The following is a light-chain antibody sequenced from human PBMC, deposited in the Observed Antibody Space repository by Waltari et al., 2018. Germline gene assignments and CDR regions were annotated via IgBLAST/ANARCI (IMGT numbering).Light chain of an antibody. Sequence: SYVLTQPPSVSVAPGRTARITCGGNNIGTKTAHWYQQKPGQAPVMVVYDDIDRPSGIPERFSGSNSGNTATLIINRVEAVDEADYYCQVWDIDSDPSVVFGGGTKLTVL. CDR1: NIGTKT. CDR3: QVWDIDSDPSVV. CDR2: DDI. V-gene: IGLV3-21*03. J-gene: IGLJ2*01.